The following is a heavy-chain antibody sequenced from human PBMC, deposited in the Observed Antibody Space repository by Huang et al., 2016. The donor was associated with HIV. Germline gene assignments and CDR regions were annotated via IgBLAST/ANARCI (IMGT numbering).Heavy chain of an antibody. D-gene: IGHD2-2*02. J-gene: IGHJ4*02. CDR3: VRLLDHTGDY. CDR2: IRPDGSET. CDR1: GFTFKSTW. V-gene: IGHV3-7*01. Sequence: EVQLVESGGGLVQPGGSLRLSCAASGFTFKSTWIGWVRQAPGKGLEGVDGIRPDGSETSYVDSVKGRFTISRDNAKKALNLLLNSLRAEDTAVYYCVRLLDHTGDYWGQGTLVTVSS.